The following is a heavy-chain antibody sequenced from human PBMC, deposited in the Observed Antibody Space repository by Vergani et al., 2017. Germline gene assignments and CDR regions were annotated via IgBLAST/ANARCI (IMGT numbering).Heavy chain of an antibody. CDR1: GGSFSGYY. D-gene: IGHD6-19*01. J-gene: IGHJ6*02. Sequence: QVQLQQWGAGLLTPSETLSLTCAVYGGSFSGYYWSWIRQPPGKGLEWIGEINHSGSTNYNPSLKSRVTISVDTSKNQFSLQLSSVTAADTAVYYCARVTAGYSSGWYYYYYGMDVWGQGTTVTVSS. CDR3: ARVTAGYSSGWYYYYYGMDV. V-gene: IGHV4-34*01. CDR2: INHSGST.